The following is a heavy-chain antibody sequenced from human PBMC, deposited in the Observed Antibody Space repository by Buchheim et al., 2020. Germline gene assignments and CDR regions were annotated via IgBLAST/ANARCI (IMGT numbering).Heavy chain of an antibody. V-gene: IGHV4-30-2*01. J-gene: IGHJ4*02. CDR3: ARGGGSSSVEDLDY. D-gene: IGHD6-6*01. CDR2: IYHSGST. CDR1: GGSISSGGYS. Sequence: QLQLQESGSGLVKPSQTLSLTCAVSGGSISSGGYSWSWLRQPPGKGLEWIGYIYHSGSTYYNPSLKSLATISVDSSKNQFSLKLSSVTAADTAVYYCARGGGSSSVEDLDYWGQGTL.